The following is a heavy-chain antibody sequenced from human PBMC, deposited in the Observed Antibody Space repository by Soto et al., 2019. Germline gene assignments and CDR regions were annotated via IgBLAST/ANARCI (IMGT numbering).Heavy chain of an antibody. CDR2: ISWNSDSI. CDR3: TKVGGLYDFWSGPLHFDL. D-gene: IGHD3-3*01. CDR1: GFICDDFA. V-gene: IGHV3-9*01. J-gene: IGHJ4*02. Sequence: EGQLVESGGDFVQPGRSLRLSCAGSGFICDDFALHWVRQAPGKGLEWVSGISWNSDSIGYADAVKGRFTISRDNAKNSLYLQMNSLRVEDTALYYCTKVGGLYDFWSGPLHFDLWGQGTLVTVSS.